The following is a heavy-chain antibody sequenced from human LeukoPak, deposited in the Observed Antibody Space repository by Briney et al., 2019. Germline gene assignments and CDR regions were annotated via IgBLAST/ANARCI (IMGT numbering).Heavy chain of an antibody. CDR2: IIPIFGTA. Sequence: SVKVSCKASGGTFSSYAISWVRQVPGQGLEWMGGIIPIFGTANYAQKFQGRVTITTDESTSTAYMELSSLRSEDTAVYYCARGPYDSSGYWYYFDYWGQGTLVTVSS. V-gene: IGHV1-69*05. J-gene: IGHJ4*02. CDR1: GGTFSSYA. CDR3: ARGPYDSSGYWYYFDY. D-gene: IGHD3-22*01.